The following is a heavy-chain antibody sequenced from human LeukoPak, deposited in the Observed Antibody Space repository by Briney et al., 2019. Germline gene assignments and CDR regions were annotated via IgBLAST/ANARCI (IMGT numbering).Heavy chain of an antibody. CDR1: GFTFSSYE. CDR3: ARVTSPSGY. Sequence: GGSLRLSCAASGFTFSSYEMNWVRQAPGKGLEWVSYISSSGSTIYYADSVKGRFTISRDNAENSLYLQMNSLRAEDTAVYYCARVTSPSGYWGQGTLVTVSS. CDR2: ISSSGSTI. J-gene: IGHJ4*02. V-gene: IGHV3-48*03. D-gene: IGHD7-27*01.